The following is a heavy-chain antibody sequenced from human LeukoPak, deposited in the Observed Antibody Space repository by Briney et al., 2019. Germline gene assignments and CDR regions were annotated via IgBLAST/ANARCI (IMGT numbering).Heavy chain of an antibody. Sequence: GASVKVSCKASGGSFTFTSHAITWVRQAPGQGLEWMAGIIPIYGSPSYAQRFQGRVTITSDESARTVYMELSSLRFEDTAVYYCAGFFYDNSHDAFDLWGQGTMVTVSS. CDR3: AGFFYDNSHDAFDL. J-gene: IGHJ3*01. CDR1: GGSFTFTSHA. D-gene: IGHD3-22*01. V-gene: IGHV1-69*13. CDR2: IIPIYGSP.